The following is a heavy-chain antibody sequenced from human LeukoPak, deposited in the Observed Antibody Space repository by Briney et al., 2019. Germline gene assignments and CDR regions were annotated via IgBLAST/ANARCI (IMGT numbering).Heavy chain of an antibody. J-gene: IGHJ4*02. D-gene: IGHD6-13*01. CDR1: GFTFSDYT. CDR2: ISSSSSNM. Sequence: PPGGSLRLSCAASGFTFSDYTMNWVRQAPGKGLEWVSYISSSSSNMYYAGSVKGRFTISRDNAENSLYLQMNSLRAEDTAVYYCARDALYIASSGTPYYFDYWGQGTLVTVSS. CDR3: ARDALYIASSGTPYYFDY. V-gene: IGHV3-48*04.